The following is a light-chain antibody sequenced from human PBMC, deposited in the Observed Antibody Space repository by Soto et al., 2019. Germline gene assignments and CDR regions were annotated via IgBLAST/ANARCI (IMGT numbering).Light chain of an antibody. J-gene: IGKJ4*01. Sequence: EIVLIQSPATLSLSPGERATLSCRASQSVSSSLAWYQQNPGQAPRLLIFVASNRATGIPVRFSGSGSGTDFTLTISSLEPEDFTVYYCQQHSNWPLTFGGGTRVEIK. CDR1: QSVSSS. V-gene: IGKV3-11*01. CDR3: QQHSNWPLT. CDR2: VAS.